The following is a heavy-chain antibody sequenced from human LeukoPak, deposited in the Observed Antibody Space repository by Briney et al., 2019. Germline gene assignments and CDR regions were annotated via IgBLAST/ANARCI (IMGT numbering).Heavy chain of an antibody. CDR3: ARERGYSYGRYFDY. D-gene: IGHD5-18*01. J-gene: IGHJ4*02. CDR1: GGTFSSYA. Sequence: ASVKVSCKASGGTFSSYAISWVRQAPGQGLEWMGGIIPIFGTANYAQKFQGRATITTDESTSTAYMELSSLRSEDTAVYYCARERGYSYGRYFDYWGQGTLVTVSS. V-gene: IGHV1-69*05. CDR2: IIPIFGTA.